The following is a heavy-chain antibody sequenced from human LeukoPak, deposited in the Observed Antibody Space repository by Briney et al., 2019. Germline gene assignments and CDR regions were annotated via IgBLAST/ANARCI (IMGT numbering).Heavy chain of an antibody. J-gene: IGHJ5*02. V-gene: IGHV1-2*02. CDR3: ARESTSLRSWFDP. CDR1: GGTFSSYY. Sequence: GSSVKVSCKASGGTFSSYYMHWVRQAPGQGLEWMGWINPNRGGTNYAQKFQGRVTMTRDTSISTAYMELSRLRSDDTAVYYCARESTSLRSWFDPWGQGTLVTVSS. D-gene: IGHD2-2*01. CDR2: INPNRGGT.